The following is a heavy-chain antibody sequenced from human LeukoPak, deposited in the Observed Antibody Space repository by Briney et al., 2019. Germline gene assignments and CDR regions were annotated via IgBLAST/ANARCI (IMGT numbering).Heavy chain of an antibody. CDR1: GYTFTSYG. D-gene: IGHD6-25*01. CDR2: ISAYNGNT. J-gene: IGHJ6*03. V-gene: IGHV1-18*01. Sequence: ASVKVSCKASGYTFTSYGISWVRQAPGQGLEWMGWISAYNGNTSYAQKLQGRVTMTTDTSTSTAYMELRSLRSDDTAVYYCARDQRYYYYMDVWGKGTTVTVSS. CDR3: ARDQRYYYYMDV.